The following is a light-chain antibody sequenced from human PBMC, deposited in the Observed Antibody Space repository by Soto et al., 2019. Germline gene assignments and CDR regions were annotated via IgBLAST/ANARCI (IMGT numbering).Light chain of an antibody. CDR1: QSISTW. CDR3: QQYSSYGT. V-gene: IGKV1-5*03. CDR2: KAS. J-gene: IGKJ1*01. Sequence: DIQMTQSPSTLPASVGDRVTITCRASQSISTWLAWYQQKPGKAPNLLIYKASYLASGVPSRFSGGGSGTEFTLTSSSLQPDDFATAYFQQYSSYGTFGQGTKVEIK.